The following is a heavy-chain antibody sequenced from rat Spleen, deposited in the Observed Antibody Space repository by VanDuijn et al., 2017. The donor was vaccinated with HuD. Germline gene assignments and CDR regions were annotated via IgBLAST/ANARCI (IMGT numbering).Heavy chain of an antibody. Sequence: EVQLVESGGGLVQPGRSLKLSCTASGFTFSNYGLAWVRQAPKKGLEWVAYISYDGSSTYYRDSVKGRFTVSRDNAKNTLFLQMDSLRSEDTATYYCARRHYGYTDYFDYWGQGVMVTVSS. CDR1: GFTFSNYG. CDR3: ARRHYGYTDYFDY. D-gene: IGHD1-9*01. J-gene: IGHJ2*01. V-gene: IGHV5-29*01. CDR2: ISYDGSST.